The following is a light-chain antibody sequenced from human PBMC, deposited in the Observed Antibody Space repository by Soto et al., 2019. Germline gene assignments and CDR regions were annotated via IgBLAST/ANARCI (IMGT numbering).Light chain of an antibody. CDR1: SSDVGSYNV. CDR3: CSYAGSSTVV. V-gene: IGLV2-23*01. CDR2: EGS. Sequence: QSALTQPASVSGSPEQSITISCTGTSSDVGSYNVVSWYQQHPGKAPKLMIYEGSKRPSGVSNRFSGSKSGNTASLTISGLQAEDEADYYCCSYAGSSTVVFGGGTKLTVL. J-gene: IGLJ2*01.